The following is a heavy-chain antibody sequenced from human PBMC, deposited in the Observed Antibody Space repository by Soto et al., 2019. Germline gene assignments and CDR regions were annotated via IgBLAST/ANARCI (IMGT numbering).Heavy chain of an antibody. CDR3: ARRFSAAGPFSDF. V-gene: IGHV4-34*01. D-gene: IGHD6-13*01. CDR1: GGTFSGYY. Sequence: SETLSLTCAVYGGTFSGYYWSWIRQPPGKGLEWIGEINHSGSTNYNPSLKSRVTISVDTSKNQFSLKLSSVTAADTAVYYCARRFSAAGPFSDFLVQGTPV. CDR2: INHSGST. J-gene: IGHJ4*02.